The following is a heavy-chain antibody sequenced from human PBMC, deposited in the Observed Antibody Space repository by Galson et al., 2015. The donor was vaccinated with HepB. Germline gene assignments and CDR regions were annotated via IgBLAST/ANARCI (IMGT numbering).Heavy chain of an antibody. Sequence: SVKVSCKASGGTFSSYAISWVRQAPGQGLEWMGGIIPIFGTANYAQKFQGRVTITADESTSTAYMELSSLRSEDTAVYYCALCGGSCYFGYSFGMDVWGQGTTVTVSS. CDR1: GGTFSSYA. CDR2: IIPIFGTA. D-gene: IGHD2-15*01. CDR3: ALCGGSCYFGYSFGMDV. V-gene: IGHV1-69*13. J-gene: IGHJ6*02.